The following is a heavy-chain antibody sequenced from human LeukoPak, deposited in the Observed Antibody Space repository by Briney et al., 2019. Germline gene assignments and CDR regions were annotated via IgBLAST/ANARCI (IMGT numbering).Heavy chain of an antibody. D-gene: IGHD6-19*01. CDR2: IYYSGST. CDR3: ARGIAVAEPGWFDP. J-gene: IGHJ5*02. CDR1: GSSISSGDYY. V-gene: IGHV4-30-4*08. Sequence: SQTLSLTCTVSGSSISSGDYYWSWIRQPPGKGLEWIGYIYYSGSTYYNPSLKSRVTISVDTSKNQFSLKLSSVTAADTAVYYCARGIAVAEPGWFDPWGQGTLVTVSS.